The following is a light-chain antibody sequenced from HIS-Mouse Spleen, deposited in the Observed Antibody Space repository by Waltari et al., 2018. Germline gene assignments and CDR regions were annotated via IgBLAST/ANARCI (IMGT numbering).Light chain of an antibody. CDR1: SSDVGSYNL. CDR2: EGS. V-gene: IGLV2-23*01. J-gene: IGLJ3*02. CDR3: CSYAGSSTWV. Sequence: QSALTQPASVSGSPGQSITISCTGTSSDVGSYNLVSWYQQHPGKAPKPMIYEGSNRHSGVANPFSGSKSGNTSSLTISGLQAEDEADYYCCSYAGSSTWVFGGGTKLTVL.